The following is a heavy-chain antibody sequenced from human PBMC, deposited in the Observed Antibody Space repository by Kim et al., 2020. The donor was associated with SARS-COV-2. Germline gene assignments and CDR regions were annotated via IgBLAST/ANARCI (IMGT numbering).Heavy chain of an antibody. J-gene: IGHJ6*02. Sequence: KYYVDSVKGRFTIARDNAKNSLYLQMNSLRAEDTAVYYCARDNMAYGMDVWGQGTTVTVSS. V-gene: IGHV3-7*03. CDR3: ARDNMAYGMDV. D-gene: IGHD3-10*01. CDR2: K.